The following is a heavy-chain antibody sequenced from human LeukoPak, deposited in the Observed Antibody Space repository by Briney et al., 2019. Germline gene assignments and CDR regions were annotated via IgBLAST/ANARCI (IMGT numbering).Heavy chain of an antibody. D-gene: IGHD1-14*01. CDR1: GFTFTSYG. J-gene: IGHJ6*03. Sequence: GGSLRLSCAASGFTFTSYGMHWVRQAPGKGLDWLAVISYDGSNKYYADSVKGRFTISRDSSKNTLFLQMNSLRAEDTAVYYCAKGNLDAYYYYYMDVWGKGTTVTVSS. V-gene: IGHV3-33*06. CDR3: AKGNLDAYYYYYMDV. CDR2: ISYDGSNK.